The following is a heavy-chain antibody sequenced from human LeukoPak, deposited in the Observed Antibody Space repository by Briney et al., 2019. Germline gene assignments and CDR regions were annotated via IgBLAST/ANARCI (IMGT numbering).Heavy chain of an antibody. J-gene: IGHJ4*02. D-gene: IGHD2-15*01. CDR1: GGSISSSNW. CDR2: IYHSGST. Sequence: SETLSLTCAVSGGSISSSNWCSWVRQPPGKGLEWIEEIYHSGSTNYNPSLKRRVTISVDKSKNQFSLKLSSVTAADTAVYYCARVRMVAGTLYYFAYWGQGTLVTVSS. V-gene: IGHV4-4*02. CDR3: ARVRMVAGTLYYFAY.